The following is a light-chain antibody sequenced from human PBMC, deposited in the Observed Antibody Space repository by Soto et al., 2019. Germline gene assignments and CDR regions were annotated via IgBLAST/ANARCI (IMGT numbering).Light chain of an antibody. V-gene: IGLV2-14*01. J-gene: IGLJ2*01. Sequence: QSVLTQPASVSGSPGQSITISCTGTNSDVGGYNYVSWYQQHPGKAPKLMIYEVSNRPSGVSNRFSGSKSGNTASLTISGLQAEDEADYYCSSYTSSSTNVVFGGGTKVTVL. CDR1: NSDVGGYNY. CDR2: EVS. CDR3: SSYTSSSTNVV.